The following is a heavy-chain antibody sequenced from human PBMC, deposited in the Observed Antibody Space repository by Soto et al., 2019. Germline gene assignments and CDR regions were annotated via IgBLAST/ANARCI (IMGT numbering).Heavy chain of an antibody. CDR2: ISAYNGET. D-gene: IGHD2-21*01. J-gene: IGHJ4*02. CDR3: ARVTSYSTLDS. V-gene: IGHV1-18*04. Sequence: ASVKVSCKASGYTFTSNGVSWVRQAPGQGLEWMGWISAYNGETKYSQKFQGRVTMTTDTSTSTAYMELRSLRFDDTAVYYCARVTSYSTLDSWGKWNLVRVSS. CDR1: GYTFTSNG.